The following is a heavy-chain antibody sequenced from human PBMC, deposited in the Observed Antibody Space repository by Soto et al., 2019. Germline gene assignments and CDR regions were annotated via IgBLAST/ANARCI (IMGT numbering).Heavy chain of an antibody. V-gene: IGHV1-24*01. CDR2: INPRDGKT. CDR3: ATGAAAGRIYYYGMDV. CDR1: GYGFTGDY. D-gene: IGHD6-13*01. Sequence: SLKRYRKAAGYGFTGDYIHCVSNAPRKGLEWMGIINPRDGKTIYAQKFQGRVTMTEDTSTDTAYMELSSLRSEDTAVYYCATGAAAGRIYYYGMDVWGQGTTVTVSS. J-gene: IGHJ6*02.